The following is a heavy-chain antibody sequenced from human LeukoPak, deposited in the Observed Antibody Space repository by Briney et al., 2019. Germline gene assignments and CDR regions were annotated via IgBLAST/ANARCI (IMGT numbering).Heavy chain of an antibody. CDR2: IYPGDSDT. CDR3: ARSYYYGSGSYYAPYFDY. Sequence: GESLEISCKGSGYSFTSYWIGWVRQMPGKGLEWMGIIYPGDSDTRYSPSFQGQVTISADKSISTAYLQWSSLKASDTAMYYCARSYYYGSGSYYAPYFDYWGQGTLVTVSS. D-gene: IGHD3-10*01. CDR1: GYSFTSYW. J-gene: IGHJ4*02. V-gene: IGHV5-51*01.